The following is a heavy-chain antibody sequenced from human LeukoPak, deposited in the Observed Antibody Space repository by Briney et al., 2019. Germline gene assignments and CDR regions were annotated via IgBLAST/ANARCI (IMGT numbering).Heavy chain of an antibody. V-gene: IGHV3-23*01. CDR3: SVNYCSGGSCYML. J-gene: IGHJ4*02. CDR2: IGGRGGSA. Sequence: GTLRLSCAASGFTFSSYGMSWVRQAPGKGLEWVSSIGGRGGSAYYADSVKGRFTISRDNSKNTLYLRMNSLRAEDTAVYYCSVNYCSGGSCYMLWGQGTLVTVSS. D-gene: IGHD2-15*01. CDR1: GFTFSSYG.